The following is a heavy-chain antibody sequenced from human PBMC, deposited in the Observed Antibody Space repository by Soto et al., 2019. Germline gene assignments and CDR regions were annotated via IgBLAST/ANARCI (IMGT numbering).Heavy chain of an antibody. J-gene: IGHJ6*02. D-gene: IGHD6-19*01. CDR3: AREAVAPGAVYYYGMDV. CDR1: GGSISSYY. Sequence: SETLSLTCTVSGGSISSYYWSWIRQPPGKGLEWIGYIYYSGSTNYNPSLKSRVTISVDTSKNQFSLKLSSVTAADTAVYYCAREAVAPGAVYYYGMDVWGQATTITVSS. V-gene: IGHV4-59*01. CDR2: IYYSGST.